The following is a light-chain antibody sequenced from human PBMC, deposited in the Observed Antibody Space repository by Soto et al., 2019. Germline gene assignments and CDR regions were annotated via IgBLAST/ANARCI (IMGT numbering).Light chain of an antibody. J-gene: IGLJ2*01. CDR2: EVT. V-gene: IGLV2-8*01. CDR3: SSYAGSNTDVV. CDR1: SSDVGGYGY. Sequence: QSALTQPPSASGSPGQSVTISCTGTSSDVGGYGYVSWYQQHPGKAPKLMIYEVTKRASGVPGRFSGSESGNTASLTVSGLQAEDEADYFCSSYAGSNTDVVFGGGTKLTVL.